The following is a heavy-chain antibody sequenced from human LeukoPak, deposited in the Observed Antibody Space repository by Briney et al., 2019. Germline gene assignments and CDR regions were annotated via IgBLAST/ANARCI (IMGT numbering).Heavy chain of an antibody. CDR2: IKQDGSEK. D-gene: IGHD4/OR15-4a*01. J-gene: IGHJ4*02. CDR1: GFTFSSYW. Sequence: GGSLRLSCAASGFTFSSYWMSWVRQAPGKGLEWVANIKQDGSEKHYVDSVKGRFTISRDNAKNSLYLQMNSLRAEDTAVYYCARRAGAYSHPYDYWGQGTLVTVSS. V-gene: IGHV3-7*01. CDR3: ARRAGAYSHPYDY.